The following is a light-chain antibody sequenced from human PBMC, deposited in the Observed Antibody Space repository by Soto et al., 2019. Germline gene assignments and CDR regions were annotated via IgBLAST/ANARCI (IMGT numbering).Light chain of an antibody. V-gene: IGKV3-15*01. CDR3: HQYNNWPPGT. CDR1: QSVSNS. J-gene: IGKJ4*01. CDR2: GAS. Sequence: EIVMTQSPATLSVSPGERATLSCRASQSVSNSLAWYQQKPGQALRLLIYGASTRATGAPARFSGGGSGTEFTLTINGLQSEDFAVYYCHQYNNWPPGTFGGGNKV.